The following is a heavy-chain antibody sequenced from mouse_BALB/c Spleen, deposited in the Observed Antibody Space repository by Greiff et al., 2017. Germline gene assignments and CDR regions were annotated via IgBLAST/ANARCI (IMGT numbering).Heavy chain of an antibody. Sequence: QVQLKESGPDLVAPSQSLSITCTVSGFSLTSYGVHWVRQPPGKGLEWLVVIWSDGSTTYNSALNSRLSISKDNSKSQVFLKMNSLQTDDTAMYYCARALYDFYAMDYWGQGTSVTVSS. CDR3: ARALYDFYAMDY. CDR2: IWSDGST. D-gene: IGHD2-3*01. J-gene: IGHJ4*01. V-gene: IGHV2-6-2*01. CDR1: GFSLTSYG.